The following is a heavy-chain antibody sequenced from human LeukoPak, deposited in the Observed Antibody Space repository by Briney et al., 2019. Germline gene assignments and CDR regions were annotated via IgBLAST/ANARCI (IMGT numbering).Heavy chain of an antibody. CDR3: ASAILGYCSGGSCYAGDY. V-gene: IGHV3-30*04. D-gene: IGHD2-15*01. J-gene: IGHJ4*02. CDR2: ISYGGSNK. CDR1: GFTFSSYA. Sequence: GGSLRLSCAASGFTFSSYAMHWVRQAPGKGLEWVAVISYGGSNKYYADSVKGRFTISRDNSKNTLYLQMNSLRAEDTAVYYCASAILGYCSGGSCYAGDYWGQGTLVTVSS.